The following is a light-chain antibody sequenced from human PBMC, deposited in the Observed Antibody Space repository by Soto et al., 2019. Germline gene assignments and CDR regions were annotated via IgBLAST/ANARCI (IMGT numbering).Light chain of an antibody. V-gene: IGLV2-8*01. Sequence: QSVLTQPPSASGSPGQSVTISCTGTSSDISGYNYVSWYQQHPGKAPKLMIYEVSKRPSGVPDRFSGSKSGNTASLTVSGLQAEDEADYYSSSYAGSNNYVLGSGTKSPS. CDR2: EVS. J-gene: IGLJ1*01. CDR3: SSYAGSNNYV. CDR1: SSDISGYNY.